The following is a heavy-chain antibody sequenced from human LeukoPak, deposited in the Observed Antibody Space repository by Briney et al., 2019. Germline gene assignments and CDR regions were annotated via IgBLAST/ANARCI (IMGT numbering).Heavy chain of an antibody. CDR1: GFTLTPSA. Sequence: SVNVSCMASGFTLTPSAMQWVRQASGKRPEWIGWIVVGSGNTNYAQKFQERVTITRDMSTSTAYLELNRLGSEDTAVYYCAADEYASSGYYYSSSTYYYSYGMDVWGQGTTVTVSS. J-gene: IGHJ6*02. CDR2: IVVGSGNT. V-gene: IGHV1-58*02. CDR3: AADEYASSGYYYSSSTYYYSYGMDV. D-gene: IGHD3-22*01.